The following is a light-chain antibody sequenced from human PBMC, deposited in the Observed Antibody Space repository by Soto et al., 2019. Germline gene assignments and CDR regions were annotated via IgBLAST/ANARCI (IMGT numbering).Light chain of an antibody. CDR2: KAS. V-gene: IGKV1-5*03. Sequence: DIQMTQSPSTLSASVGDTVTVTCRASQSVSGWLAWYQQKPGEAPKLLIYKASSLESGVPSRFSGSGSGTEFTLTISSLQPDDFATYYCQQYNSYSEAFGQGTRWIS. J-gene: IGKJ1*01. CDR1: QSVSGW. CDR3: QQYNSYSEA.